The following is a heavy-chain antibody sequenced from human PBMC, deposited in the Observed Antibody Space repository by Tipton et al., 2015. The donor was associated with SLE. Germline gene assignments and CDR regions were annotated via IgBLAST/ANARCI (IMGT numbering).Heavy chain of an antibody. V-gene: IGHV3-7*01. Sequence: GSLRLSCAASGFTFSSYWMSWVRQAPGKGLEWVANIKQDGSEKYYVDSVKGRFTISRDNAKNSLYLQMNSLRAEDTAVYYCAREGGYGGSYYHYFGYWGQGTLVTVSS. CDR3: AREGGYGGSYYHYFGY. D-gene: IGHD1-26*01. CDR2: IKQDGSEK. J-gene: IGHJ4*02. CDR1: GFTFSSYW.